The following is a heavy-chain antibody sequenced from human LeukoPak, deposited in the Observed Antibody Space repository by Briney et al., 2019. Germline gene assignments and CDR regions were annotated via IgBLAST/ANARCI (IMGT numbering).Heavy chain of an antibody. CDR1: GFTFSSYG. CDR2: ISYDGSNK. CDR3: AREEKEATVTTQRVYYYYGMDV. V-gene: IGHV3-30-3*01. J-gene: IGHJ6*02. D-gene: IGHD4-17*01. Sequence: GGSLRLSCAASGFTFSSYGMHWVRQAPGKGLEWVSVISYDGSNKYYADSVKGRFTISRDNSKNTLYLQMNSLRAEDTAVYYCAREEKEATVTTQRVYYYYGMDVWGQGTTVTVSS.